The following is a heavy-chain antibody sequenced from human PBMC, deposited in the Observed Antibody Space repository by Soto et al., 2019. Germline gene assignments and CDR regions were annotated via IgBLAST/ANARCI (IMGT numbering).Heavy chain of an antibody. V-gene: IGHV3-74*01. CDR3: ASGNGGIKFDY. CDR1: GFTFSNYF. Sequence: PGGSLRLSYAASGFTFSNYFMHLVRQAPGKGLVWVSLINSDGSSTSDADSVNGRVTISRDNAKNTLYLQMNSLRAEDTAVYYCASGNGGIKFDYCGQETLVPISS. J-gene: IGHJ4*02. D-gene: IGHD2-15*01. CDR2: INSDGSST.